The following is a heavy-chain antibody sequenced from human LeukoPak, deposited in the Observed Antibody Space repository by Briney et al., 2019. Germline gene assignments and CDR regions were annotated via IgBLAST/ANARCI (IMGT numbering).Heavy chain of an antibody. CDR3: TTDQWGYSYGIFDY. CDR2: IKSKTDGGTT. Sequence: GGSLRLSCAASGFTFSNAWMSWVRQAPGKGLEWVGRIKSKTDGGTTDYTAPVKGRFTISRDDSKNTLYLQMNSLKTEDTAVYYCTTDQWGYSYGIFDYWGQGTLVTVSS. J-gene: IGHJ4*02. D-gene: IGHD5-18*01. V-gene: IGHV3-15*01. CDR1: GFTFSNAW.